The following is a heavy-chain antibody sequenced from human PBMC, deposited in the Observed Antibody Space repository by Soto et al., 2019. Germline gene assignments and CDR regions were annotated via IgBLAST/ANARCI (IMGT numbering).Heavy chain of an antibody. CDR2: ISAYNGNT. CDR3: ARDKFTYYYDSSGYHWYFDL. Sequence: ASVKVSCKASGYTFTSYGISWVRQAPGQGLEWMGWISAYNGNTNYAQKLQGRVTMTTDTSTSTAYMELRSLRSDDTAVYYCARDKFTYYYDSSGYHWYFDLWGRGTLVTVSS. CDR1: GYTFTSYG. V-gene: IGHV1-18*01. J-gene: IGHJ2*01. D-gene: IGHD3-22*01.